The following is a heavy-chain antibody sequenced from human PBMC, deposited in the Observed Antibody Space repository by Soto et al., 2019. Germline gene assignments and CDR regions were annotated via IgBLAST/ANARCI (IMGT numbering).Heavy chain of an antibody. CDR3: ARAPTP. Sequence: SETLYLPCTVSGDSISSGRYYWSWIRQHPRKGQEWIGYIYYSGSTYYNPSLKSRVTISVDTSKNQFSLKLSSVTAADTAVYYCARAPTPWGQGTLVTVSS. CDR2: IYYSGST. CDR1: GDSISSGRYY. V-gene: IGHV4-31*03. J-gene: IGHJ5*02.